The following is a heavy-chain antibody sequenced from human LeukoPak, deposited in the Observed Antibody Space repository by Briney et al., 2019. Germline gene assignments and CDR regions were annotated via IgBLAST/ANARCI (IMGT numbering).Heavy chain of an antibody. D-gene: IGHD3-22*01. CDR2: IHYSGST. CDR3: ARADSNDYYGYQTNSFDP. CDR1: GGSMSGYY. Sequence: SETLSLTCTVSGGSMSGYYWSWIRQPPGKGLEWIGYIHYSGSTNYSPSLKSRVTISVDMSKNQFSLKLSSVTAADTAMYYCARADSNDYYGYQTNSFDPWGQGTLVTVSS. J-gene: IGHJ5*02. V-gene: IGHV4-59*01.